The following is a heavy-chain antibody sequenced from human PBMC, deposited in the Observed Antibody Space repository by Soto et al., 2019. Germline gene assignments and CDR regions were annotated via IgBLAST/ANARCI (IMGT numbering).Heavy chain of an antibody. V-gene: IGHV3-53*04. CDR3: ARGGGTFINSVTNPFDY. Sequence: EVPLVESGGGLVQPGGSLRLSCVVSGFSVSNNYMSWVRQAPGMRLDWVSVIYADGTTYYVDSVKGRFTISRHNSRNTLCLQMDSLRTEDTAVYYCARGGGTFINSVTNPFDYWGQGTLVTVSS. CDR1: GFSVSNNY. J-gene: IGHJ4*02. D-gene: IGHD4-17*01. CDR2: IYADGTT.